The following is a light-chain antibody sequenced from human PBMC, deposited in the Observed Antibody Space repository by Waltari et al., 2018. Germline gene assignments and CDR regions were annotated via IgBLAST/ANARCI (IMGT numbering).Light chain of an antibody. V-gene: IGLV2-14*03. J-gene: IGLJ1*01. Sequence: QSALTQPASVSGSPGQSITIPCTGTSSDVGGYNYVSWYQQHPGKAPKLMLYDVSNRPSGVSNRFSGSKSGNTASLTISGLQAEDEADYYCISYSSSVTYVFGSGTKVTVL. CDR3: ISYSSSVTYV. CDR2: DVS. CDR1: SSDVGGYNY.